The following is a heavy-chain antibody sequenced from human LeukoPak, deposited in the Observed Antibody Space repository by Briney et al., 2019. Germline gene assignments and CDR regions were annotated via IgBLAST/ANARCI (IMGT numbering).Heavy chain of an antibody. D-gene: IGHD1-26*01. CDR1: GGSISSYY. V-gene: IGHV4-59*08. CDR2: IYYSGST. Sequence: PSETLSLTCTVPGGSISSYYWSWIRQPPGKGLEWIGYIYYSGSTNYNPSLKSRVTISVDTSKNQFSLKLSSVTAADTAVYYCARHIVGATTFDYWGQGTLVTVSS. CDR3: ARHIVGATTFDY. J-gene: IGHJ4*02.